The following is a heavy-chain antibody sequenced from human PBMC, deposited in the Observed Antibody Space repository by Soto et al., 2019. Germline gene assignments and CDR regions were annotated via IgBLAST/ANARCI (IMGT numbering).Heavy chain of an antibody. Sequence: LRLSCAASGFTFSSYAMNWVRQAPGKGLEWVSGISGSGGSGGSTYYADSVKGRFTISRDNSKNTLYLQMNSLRAEDTAVYYCAKDKSIAAPPYYYYGMDVWGQGTTVTVSS. CDR2: ISGSGGSGGST. CDR1: GFTFSSYA. V-gene: IGHV3-23*01. CDR3: AKDKSIAAPPYYYYGMDV. J-gene: IGHJ6*02. D-gene: IGHD6-6*01.